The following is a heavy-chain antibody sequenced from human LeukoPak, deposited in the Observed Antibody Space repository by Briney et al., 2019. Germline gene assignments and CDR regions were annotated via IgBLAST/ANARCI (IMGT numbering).Heavy chain of an antibody. CDR3: AKGYSYGYWFDY. V-gene: IGHV3-43*02. Sequence: GGSLRLSCAASGFTFDDYAMHWVRQAPGKGLEWVSLISGDGGSTYYADSVKGRFTISRDNSKNSLYLQMNSLRTEVTALYYCAKGYSYGYWFDYWGQGTLVTVSS. CDR2: ISGDGGST. CDR1: GFTFDDYA. D-gene: IGHD5-18*01. J-gene: IGHJ4*02.